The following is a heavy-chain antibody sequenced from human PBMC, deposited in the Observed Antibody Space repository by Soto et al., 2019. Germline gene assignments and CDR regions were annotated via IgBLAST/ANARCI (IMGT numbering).Heavy chain of an antibody. V-gene: IGHV4-4*07. CDR2: MYNSERT. Sequence: SETLSLTCTVSGGSISGYYWSWIRQPAGKGLEWIGRMYNSERTNYNPSLKSRVTMSMDTSKNQFSLKLTSVTAADTAVYFCAREPLAHSYFDLWGQGTLVTVSS. J-gene: IGHJ4*02. CDR1: GGSISGYY. CDR3: AREPLAHSYFDL.